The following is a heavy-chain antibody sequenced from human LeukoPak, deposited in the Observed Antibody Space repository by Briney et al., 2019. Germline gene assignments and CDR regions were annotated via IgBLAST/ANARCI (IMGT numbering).Heavy chain of an antibody. CDR1: GFTFSNAL. J-gene: IGHJ4*02. V-gene: IGHV3-15*01. CDR2: IKSETDGATT. D-gene: IGHD1-1*01. CDR3: ATDMRWKPPLDY. Sequence: GWSLRLSCAASGFTFSNALMGWVRQAPGKGLEWVGRIKSETDGATTEYAAPVKGRFIISRDDSRNTLYLQMNNLKAEDTAVYYCATDMRWKPPLDYWGQGTLVTVSS.